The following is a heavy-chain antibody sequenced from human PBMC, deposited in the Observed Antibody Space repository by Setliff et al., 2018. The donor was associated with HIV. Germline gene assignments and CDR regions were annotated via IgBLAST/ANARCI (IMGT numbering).Heavy chain of an antibody. J-gene: IGHJ6*03. D-gene: IGHD5-12*01. CDR2: IIPMFGTT. CDR3: ARVGEMATIGYSYYYMDV. Sequence: ASVKVTCKASGVTFRRFAFSWVRQAPGQGLEWMGGIIPMFGTTNYAQKFQGRVTITADESTSTVYMELTSLRFDDTAVYYCARVGEMATIGYSYYYMDVWGKGTTVTVSS. CDR1: GVTFRRFA. V-gene: IGHV1-69*19.